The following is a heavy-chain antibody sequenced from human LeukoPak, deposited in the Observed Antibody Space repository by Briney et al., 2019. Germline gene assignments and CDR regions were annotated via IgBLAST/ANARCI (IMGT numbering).Heavy chain of an antibody. J-gene: IGHJ4*02. Sequence: SETLSLTCTVSGGSISSYYWSWIRQPPGKGLEWIGYIYYSGSTNYNPSLKSRVTISVDTSKHQFSLKLSSVTAADTAVYYCARDGTGPYSSSWFTRYWGQGTLVTVSS. CDR1: GGSISSYY. CDR3: ARDGTGPYSSSWFTRY. CDR2: IYYSGST. D-gene: IGHD6-13*01. V-gene: IGHV4-59*01.